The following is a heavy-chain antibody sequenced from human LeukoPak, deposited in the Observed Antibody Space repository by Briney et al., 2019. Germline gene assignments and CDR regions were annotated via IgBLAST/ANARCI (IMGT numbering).Heavy chain of an antibody. J-gene: IGHJ4*02. Sequence: GGSLRLSCAVSGITLSNFGMMWVRPAPGKGLVWGAGINDSGDRTNYADSVKGRFTISRDKPKYTLYLQMNSLSAEGTVVYFWAKRGVVIRVILVGFHKEAYYFDAWGQGALVTVSS. D-gene: IGHD3-22*01. CDR1: GITLSNFG. CDR3: AKRGVVIRVILVGFHKEAYYFDA. V-gene: IGHV3-23*01. CDR2: INDSGDRT.